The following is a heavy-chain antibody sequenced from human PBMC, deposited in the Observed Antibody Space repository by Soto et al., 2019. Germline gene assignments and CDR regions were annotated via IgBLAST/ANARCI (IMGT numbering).Heavy chain of an antibody. J-gene: IGHJ4*02. D-gene: IGHD3-10*01. CDR3: AKLRFGDLDYCFDC. Sequence: GGSLRLSCAASGFTFRSYSMSWVRQAPGKGLEWVSGISVRGDYTYYADSVKGRFTISRDTSKNTLYLQMNSLGADETAVYYCAKLRFGDLDYCFDCWGQGCMVTASS. V-gene: IGHV3-23*01. CDR1: GFTFRSYS. CDR2: ISVRGDYT.